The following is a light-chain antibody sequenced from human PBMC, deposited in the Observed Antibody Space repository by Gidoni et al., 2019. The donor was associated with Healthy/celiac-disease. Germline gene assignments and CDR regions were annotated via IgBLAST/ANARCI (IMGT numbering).Light chain of an antibody. Sequence: DIQLTQSPSTLSASVGDRVTITCRASQSISSWLAWYQQKPGNAPKLLIYKASSLESGVPSRFSGSGSGTEFTLTISSLQPDDFATYYCQQYNSYSFTFGPGTKVDIK. CDR1: QSISSW. CDR3: QQYNSYSFT. V-gene: IGKV1-5*03. J-gene: IGKJ3*01. CDR2: KAS.